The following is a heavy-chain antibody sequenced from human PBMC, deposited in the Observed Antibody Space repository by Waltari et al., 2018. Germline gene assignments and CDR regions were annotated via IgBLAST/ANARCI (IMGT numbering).Heavy chain of an antibody. J-gene: IGHJ3*02. Sequence: QVQLVQSGAEVKKPGASVKVSCKVSGYTLTELSMHWVRQAPGKGLEWMGGFDPEYGETIYAQTFQGRVTMTEDTSTDTAYMELSSLRSEDTAVYYCATVVTVTTPHDAFDIWGQGTMVTVSS. CDR3: ATVVTVTTPHDAFDI. CDR1: GYTLTELS. V-gene: IGHV1-24*01. D-gene: IGHD4-17*01. CDR2: FDPEYGET.